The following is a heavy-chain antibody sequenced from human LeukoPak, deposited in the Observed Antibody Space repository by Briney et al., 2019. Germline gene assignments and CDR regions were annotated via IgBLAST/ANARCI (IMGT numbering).Heavy chain of an antibody. CDR2: ISYSGST. Sequence: SETLSLTCTVSGGSISSYYWSWIRQPPGKGLEWIGCISYSGSTNYNPSLKSRVTMSVDTSKNQFSLKLSSVTAADTAVYYCARGLKYFSSSIFYWGQGTLVAVSS. CDR3: ARGLKYFSSSIFY. CDR1: GGSISSYY. J-gene: IGHJ4*02. V-gene: IGHV4-59*01. D-gene: IGHD2-2*01.